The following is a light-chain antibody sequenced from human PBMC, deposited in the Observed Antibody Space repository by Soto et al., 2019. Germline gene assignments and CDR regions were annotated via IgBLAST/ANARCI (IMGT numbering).Light chain of an antibody. CDR1: SSDVGGYNF. CDR3: SSYTASTTLVV. J-gene: IGLJ3*02. V-gene: IGLV2-14*01. Sequence: QSALTQPASVSGSPGQSITISCTGTSSDVGGYNFVSWYQHHPGKAPKLLSFEVTSRPSGVSSRFSGRKSGNTASLTISGLQAGDEADYYCSSYTASTTLVVFGGGTKLTVL. CDR2: EVT.